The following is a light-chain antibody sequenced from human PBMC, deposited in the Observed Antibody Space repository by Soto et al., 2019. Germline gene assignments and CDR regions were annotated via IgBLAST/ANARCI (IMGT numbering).Light chain of an antibody. J-gene: IGKJ1*01. Sequence: EIVMTQSPATLSVSPGERATLSCRASQTISSSSLAWYQQKPGQAPRLLIYEASSRAAAIPDRFSGSGSGTDFSLTISRLEPEDFAVYYCQQYGSSLWTFGQGTKVDIK. CDR3: QQYGSSLWT. CDR2: EAS. CDR1: QTISSSS. V-gene: IGKV3-20*01.